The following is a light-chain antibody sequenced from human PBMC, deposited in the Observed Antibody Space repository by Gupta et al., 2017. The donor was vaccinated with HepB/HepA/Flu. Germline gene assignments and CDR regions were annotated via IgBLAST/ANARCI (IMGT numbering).Light chain of an antibody. CDR1: SSDVGGYNY. CDR2: DVS. CDR3: SSYTSSSTPWV. J-gene: IGLJ3*02. V-gene: IGLV2-14*01. Sequence: QSALTQPASVSGSPGQSITISCTGTSSDVGGYNYVPWYQQHPGKAPKLMIYDVSNRPSGVSNRFSVSKSGNTASLTISGLQAEDEADYYCSSYTSSSTPWVFGGGTKLTVL.